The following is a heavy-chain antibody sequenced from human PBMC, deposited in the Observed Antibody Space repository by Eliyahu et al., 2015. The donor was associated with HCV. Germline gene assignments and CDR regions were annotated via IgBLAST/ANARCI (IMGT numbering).Heavy chain of an antibody. V-gene: IGHV4-39*01. CDR1: GGSISSSSYY. J-gene: IGHJ3*01. Sequence: QLQLQESXPGLVKPSETLSLTCSVXGGSISSSSYYWGWIRQPPGKGLEWIGSIYYSGSTFYNPSLKSRVTTSGDTSKNQFSLKLTSVTAADTALYYCASSAAGNHAFDLWGQGTMVTVSS. CDR3: ASSAAGNHAFDL. CDR2: IYYSGST. D-gene: IGHD6-13*01.